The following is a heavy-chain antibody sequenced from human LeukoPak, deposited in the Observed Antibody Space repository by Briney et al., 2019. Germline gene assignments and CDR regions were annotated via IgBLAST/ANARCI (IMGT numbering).Heavy chain of an antibody. V-gene: IGHV3-33*01. Sequence: PGRSLRLSCAASGFTFSSYGMHCVRQAPGKGLEWVAVIWYDGSNKYYADSVKGRFTISRDNSKNTLYLQMNSLRAEDTAVYYCAREDYGDYDPLFDYWGQGTLVTVSS. CDR3: AREDYGDYDPLFDY. CDR2: IWYDGSNK. D-gene: IGHD4-17*01. J-gene: IGHJ4*02. CDR1: GFTFSSYG.